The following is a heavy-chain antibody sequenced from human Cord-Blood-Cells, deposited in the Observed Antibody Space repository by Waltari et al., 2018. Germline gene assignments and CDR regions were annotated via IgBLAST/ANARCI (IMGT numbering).Heavy chain of an antibody. D-gene: IGHD3-10*01. J-gene: IGHJ4*02. Sequence: QVQLVQSGAEVKKPGASVKGSCKVSGYTITELSMHWVRKAPGKGLEWMGGFDPEDGETIYAQKFQGRVTMTEDTSTDTAYMELSSLRSEDTAVYYCAGTGYGSGSYPFDYWGQGTLVTVSS. CDR2: FDPEDGET. V-gene: IGHV1-24*01. CDR1: GYTITELS. CDR3: AGTGYGSGSYPFDY.